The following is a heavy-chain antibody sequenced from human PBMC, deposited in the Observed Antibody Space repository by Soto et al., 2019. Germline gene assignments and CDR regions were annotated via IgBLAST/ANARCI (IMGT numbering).Heavy chain of an antibody. Sequence: SETLSLTCNVSGGPVSSVKYFWSWIRQPPGKGLEWIAYIYNNGNTNYNPSLRSRATISVDTSKNQCSLKLTSVTAADSAVYFCARTVMPVGNLAAFDHWGQGVLVTVSS. V-gene: IGHV4-61*01. D-gene: IGHD7-27*01. CDR2: IYNNGNT. J-gene: IGHJ4*02. CDR3: ARTVMPVGNLAAFDH. CDR1: GGPVSSVKYF.